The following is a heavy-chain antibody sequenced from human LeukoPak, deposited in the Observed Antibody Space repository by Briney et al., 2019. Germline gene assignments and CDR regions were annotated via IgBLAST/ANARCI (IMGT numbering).Heavy chain of an antibody. V-gene: IGHV4-39*07. CDR1: SGSISSSSYY. J-gene: IGHJ4*02. CDR3: ARGRKERSGYYRLYFDY. D-gene: IGHD3-3*01. CDR2: IYYSGST. Sequence: SETLSLTCTVSSGSISSSSYYWGWIRQPPGKGLEWIGSIYYSGSTYYIPSLKSRVTISVDTSKNQFSLKLSSVTAADTAVYYCARGRKERSGYYRLYFDYWGQGTLVTVSS.